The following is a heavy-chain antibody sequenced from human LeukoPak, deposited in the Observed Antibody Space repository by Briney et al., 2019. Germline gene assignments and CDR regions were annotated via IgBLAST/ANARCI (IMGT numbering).Heavy chain of an antibody. CDR3: ARDPRYSYGKTFDY. Sequence: GESLKISCKGSGYSFTSYGISWVRQAPGQGLEWMGWISAYNGNTDYAQKLQGRVTMTTDTSTSTAYMELRSLRSDDTAVYYCARDPRYSYGKTFDYWGQRTLVTVSS. J-gene: IGHJ4*02. CDR1: GYSFTSYG. D-gene: IGHD5-18*01. CDR2: ISAYNGNT. V-gene: IGHV1-18*01.